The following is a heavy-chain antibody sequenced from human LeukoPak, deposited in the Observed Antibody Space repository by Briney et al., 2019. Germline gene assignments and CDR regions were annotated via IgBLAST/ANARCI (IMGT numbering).Heavy chain of an antibody. CDR1: GFTFSSYW. CDR3: ARLGEKADFDY. CDR2: IKQDGSEK. Sequence: GGSLRLSCAASGFTFSSYWMSWVRQAPGKGLEWVANIKQDGSEKYYVDSVKGRFTMSRDNAKNSLYLQMNCLRAEDTAVYYCARLGEKADFDYWGQGTLVTVPP. J-gene: IGHJ4*02. V-gene: IGHV3-7*01. D-gene: IGHD3-16*01.